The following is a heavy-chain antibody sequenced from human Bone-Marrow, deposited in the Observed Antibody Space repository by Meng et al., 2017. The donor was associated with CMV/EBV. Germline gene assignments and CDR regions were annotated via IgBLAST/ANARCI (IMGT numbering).Heavy chain of an antibody. Sequence: SVKVSCKASGGTFSSYTISWVRQAPGQGLEWMGRIIPILGIANYAQKFQGRVTITADKSTSTAYMELSSLRSEDTAVYYCARGSMSGKLLRYYYGMDVWGQGTLVTVSS. CDR1: GGTFSSYT. V-gene: IGHV1-69*02. CDR3: ARGSMSGKLLRYYYGMDV. D-gene: IGHD3-3*01. CDR2: IIPILGIA. J-gene: IGHJ6*02.